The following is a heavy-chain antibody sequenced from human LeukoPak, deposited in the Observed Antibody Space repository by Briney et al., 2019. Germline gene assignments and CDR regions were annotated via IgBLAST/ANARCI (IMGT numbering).Heavy chain of an antibody. V-gene: IGHV3-49*04. J-gene: IGHJ3*02. CDR2: IRSKAYGGTT. CDR1: GFTFSDYY. CDR3: TSHYCSSTSCPDAFDI. Sequence: PGGSLRLSCAASGFTFSDYYMSWVRQAPGKGLEWVGFIRSKAYGGTTEYAASVKGRYTISRDDSKSIAYLQMNSLKTEDTAVYYCTSHYCSSTSCPDAFDIWGQGTMVTVSS. D-gene: IGHD2-2*01.